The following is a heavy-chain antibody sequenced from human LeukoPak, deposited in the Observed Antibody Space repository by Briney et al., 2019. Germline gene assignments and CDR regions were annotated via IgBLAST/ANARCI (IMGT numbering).Heavy chain of an antibody. V-gene: IGHV3-7*01. D-gene: IGHD3-3*01. J-gene: IGHJ6*03. CDR2: IKQDGSEE. CDR3: ARSARDYDFWQHLYYYYMDV. Sequence: GGSLRLSCAASELAFSGYWMSWVRQAPGKGLEWVANIKQDGSEEYYVDSVKGRFTISRDNARNSLFLQMNSLRAEDTAVYYCARSARDYDFWQHLYYYYMDVWGKGTTVTVSS. CDR1: ELAFSGYW.